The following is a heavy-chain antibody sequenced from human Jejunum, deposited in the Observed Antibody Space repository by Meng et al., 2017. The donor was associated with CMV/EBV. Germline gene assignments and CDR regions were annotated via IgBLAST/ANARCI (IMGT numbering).Heavy chain of an antibody. D-gene: IGHD2-8*01. Sequence: YTFTTYQMHWVRQAPGQGLEWMGMINPKNGTTNYAQKFQGRVTMTRDTSTSTVYVELSSLRSEDTAVYYCARGCMMLLHSVCMDVWGQGTPVTVSS. CDR1: YTFTTYQ. CDR2: INPKNGTT. CDR3: ARGCMMLLHSVCMDV. V-gene: IGHV1-46*01. J-gene: IGHJ6*02.